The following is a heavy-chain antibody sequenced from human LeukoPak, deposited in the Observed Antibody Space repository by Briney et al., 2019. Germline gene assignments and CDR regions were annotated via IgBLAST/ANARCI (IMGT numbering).Heavy chain of an antibody. Sequence: PGGSLRLSCAASGFTFSSYAMSWVRQAPGKGLEWVSTIRGSGVSTNYVDSVKGRFTISRDNSKNTLYLQMNSLRAEDTALYYCARDYGDYFYYSDYWGQGTLVTVSS. J-gene: IGHJ4*02. CDR3: ARDYGDYFYYSDY. V-gene: IGHV3-23*01. CDR2: IRGSGVST. CDR1: GFTFSSYA. D-gene: IGHD4-17*01.